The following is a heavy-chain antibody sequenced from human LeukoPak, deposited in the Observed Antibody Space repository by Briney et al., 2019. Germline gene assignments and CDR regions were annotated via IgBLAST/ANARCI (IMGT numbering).Heavy chain of an antibody. J-gene: IGHJ4*02. Sequence: PSQTLSLTCTVSGGSISSYYWSWIRQPPGGGLEWIGYIHYRGSTNYNPSLKSRVTIPVDTSKNQFSLKLSSLTAADTAVYYCARSVLGYSYGLHIDYWGQGTLVTVSS. CDR1: GGSISSYY. D-gene: IGHD5-18*01. CDR3: ARSVLGYSYGLHIDY. CDR2: IHYRGST. V-gene: IGHV4-59*01.